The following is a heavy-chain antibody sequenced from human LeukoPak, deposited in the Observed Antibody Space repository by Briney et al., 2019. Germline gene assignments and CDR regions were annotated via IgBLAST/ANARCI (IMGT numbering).Heavy chain of an antibody. D-gene: IGHD5-24*01. J-gene: IGHJ6*03. CDR3: ASLRGEDGYNYDYYYYMDV. CDR2: IYHSGST. Sequence: SQTLSLTCAVSGGSISSGGYSWSWIRQPPGKGLEWIGYIYHSGSTYYNPSLKSRVTISVDRSKNQFSLKLSSVTAADTAVYYCASLRGEDGYNYDYYYYMDVWGKGTTVTVSS. CDR1: GGSISSGGYS. V-gene: IGHV4-30-2*01.